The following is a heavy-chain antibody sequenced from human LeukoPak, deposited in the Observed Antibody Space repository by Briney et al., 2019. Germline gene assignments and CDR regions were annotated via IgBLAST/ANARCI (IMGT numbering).Heavy chain of an antibody. CDR3: ARDGFSKSRFRYGMDV. CDR1: GLSVSSSY. D-gene: IGHD5-12*01. J-gene: IGHJ6*02. V-gene: IGHV3-53*01. CDR2: FYRGDTT. Sequence: GGSLRLSCAASGLSVSSSYMYWVRQAPGKGLEWVSFFYRGDTTYYAESVRGRFTISRDNSKNTLYLQMNSLRAEDTAVYYCARDGFSKSRFRYGMDVWGQGTTVTVSS.